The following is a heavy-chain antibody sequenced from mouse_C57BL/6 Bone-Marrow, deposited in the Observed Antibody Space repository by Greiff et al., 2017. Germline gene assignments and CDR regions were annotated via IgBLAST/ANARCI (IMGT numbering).Heavy chain of an antibody. D-gene: IGHD1-1*01. CDR3: ARSGLYGSSDDYAMDY. CDR2: INPYNGGT. Sequence: EVQLQQSGPVLVKPGASVKMSCKASGYTFTDYYMNWVKQSHGKSLEWIGVINPYNGGTSYNQKFKGKATLTVDKSSSTAYMELNSLTSEDAAVYYCARSGLYGSSDDYAMDYWGQGTSVTVSS. J-gene: IGHJ4*01. V-gene: IGHV1-19*01. CDR1: GYTFTDYY.